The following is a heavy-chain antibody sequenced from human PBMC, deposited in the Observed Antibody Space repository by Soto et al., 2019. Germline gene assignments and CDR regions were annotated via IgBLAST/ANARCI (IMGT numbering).Heavy chain of an antibody. D-gene: IGHD5-12*01. CDR2: ISPGDSDT. CDR3: ARLRGGEAKWLLDY. CDR1: GYSFTNYW. J-gene: IGHJ4*02. Sequence: EVQLVQSGAEVKKPGESLKISCKGSGYSFTNYWIGWVRQMPGKGLEWMGIISPGDSDTRYSPSFQSQVTISADKSNATAYLQWSSLKASDNAIYYCARLRGGEAKWLLDYWGQGTLVTVSS. V-gene: IGHV5-51*03.